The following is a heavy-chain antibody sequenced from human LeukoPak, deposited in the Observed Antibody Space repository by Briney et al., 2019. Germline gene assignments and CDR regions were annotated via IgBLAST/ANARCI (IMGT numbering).Heavy chain of an antibody. CDR3: AKDQLRFLEWLFADYYYYGMDV. V-gene: IGHV3-7*04. D-gene: IGHD3-3*01. CDR1: GFTFSSYW. Sequence: PGGSLRLSCAASGFTFSSYWMSWVRQAPGKGLEWVANIKQDGSEKYYVDSVKGRFTISRDNAKNSLYLQMNSLRAEDTAVYYCAKDQLRFLEWLFADYYYYGMDVWGQGTTVTVSS. J-gene: IGHJ6*02. CDR2: IKQDGSEK.